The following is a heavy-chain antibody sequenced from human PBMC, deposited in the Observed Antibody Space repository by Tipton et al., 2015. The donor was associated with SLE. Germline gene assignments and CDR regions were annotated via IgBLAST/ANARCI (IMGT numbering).Heavy chain of an antibody. CDR2: IYSGGST. J-gene: IGHJ4*02. V-gene: IGHV3-53*05. D-gene: IGHD2-15*01. Sequence: SLRLSCAASGFTVSSNYMSWVRQAPGKGLEWVSVIYSGGSTYYADSVKGRFTISRDNSKNTLYLQMNSLRAEDTAVYYCARNNIVVVVAASHIDYWGQGTLVTVSS. CDR3: ARNNIVVVVAASHIDY. CDR1: GFTVSSNY.